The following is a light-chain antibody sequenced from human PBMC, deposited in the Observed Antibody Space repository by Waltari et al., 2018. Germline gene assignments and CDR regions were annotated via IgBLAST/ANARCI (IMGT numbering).Light chain of an antibody. CDR2: GAS. CDR3: QQYGSSLLT. CDR1: QSVSSSY. V-gene: IGKV3-20*01. J-gene: IGKJ4*01. Sequence: TQSPGTLSLSPGERATLSCRASQSVSSSYLAWYQQKPGQAPRLLIYGASSRATGIPDRFSGSGSGTDFTLTISRLEPEDFAVYYCQQYGSSLLTFGGGTKVEIK.